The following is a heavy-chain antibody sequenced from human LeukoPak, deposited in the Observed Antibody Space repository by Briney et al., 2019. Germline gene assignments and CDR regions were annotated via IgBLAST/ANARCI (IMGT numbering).Heavy chain of an antibody. CDR3: ARGSGWRVEDDAFDI. V-gene: IGHV4-4*07. J-gene: IGHJ3*02. CDR1: GGSISSYY. D-gene: IGHD6-19*01. Sequence: PSETLSLTCTVSGGSISSYYWSWIRQPAGKGLEWIGRIYTSGSTNYNPSLKSRVTISVDTSKNQFSLKLSSVTAADTAVYYCARGSGWRVEDDAFDIWGQGTMVTVSS. CDR2: IYTSGST.